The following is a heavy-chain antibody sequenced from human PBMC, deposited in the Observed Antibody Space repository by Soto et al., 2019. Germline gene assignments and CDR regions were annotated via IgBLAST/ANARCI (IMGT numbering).Heavy chain of an antibody. V-gene: IGHV1-58*01. D-gene: IGHD2-15*01. CDR1: GFTFTSSA. J-gene: IGHJ6*02. CDR3: AADLGYCSGGSCSGRYYYYYYGMDV. Sequence: QMQLVQSGPEVKKPGTSVKVSCKASGFTFTSSAVQWVRQARGQRLEWIGWIVVGSGNTNYAQKFQERVTITRDMSTSAAYMELSSLRSEDPAVYYCAADLGYCSGGSCSGRYYYYYYGMDVWGQGTTVTVSS. CDR2: IVVGSGNT.